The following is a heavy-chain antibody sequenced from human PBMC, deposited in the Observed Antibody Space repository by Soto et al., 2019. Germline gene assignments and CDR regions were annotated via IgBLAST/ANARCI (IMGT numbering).Heavy chain of an antibody. J-gene: IGHJ6*02. Sequence: QVQLVQSGAEVKKPGSSVKVSCKASGGTFSSYAISWVRQAPGQGLEWMGGIIPIFGTANYAQKFQDRVTITADESTSTAYMELSSLRSEDTAVYYCARTPRDIVVVPAARAGYYYYGMDVWGQGTTVTVSS. V-gene: IGHV1-69*01. CDR3: ARTPRDIVVVPAARAGYYYYGMDV. CDR2: IIPIFGTA. D-gene: IGHD2-2*01. CDR1: GGTFSSYA.